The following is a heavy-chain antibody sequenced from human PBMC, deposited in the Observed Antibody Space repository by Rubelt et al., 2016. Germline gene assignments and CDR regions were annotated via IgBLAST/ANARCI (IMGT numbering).Heavy chain of an antibody. CDR2: IYWDDDK. J-gene: IGHJ5*02. CDR3: ALVLYGGSWFGG. V-gene: IGHV2-5*02. D-gene: IGHD4-23*01. CDR1: GFSLSTSGVG. Sequence: QITLKESGPTLVKPTQTLTLTCTFSGFSLSTSGVGVGWIRQPPGKALEWLALIYWDDDKRYSSSLKSRLTITKDTSKNPVVLTMTTMDLVDTATCDYALVLYGGSWFGGWGEGGLATV.